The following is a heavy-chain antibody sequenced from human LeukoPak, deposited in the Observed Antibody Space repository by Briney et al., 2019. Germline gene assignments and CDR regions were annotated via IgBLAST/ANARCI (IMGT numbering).Heavy chain of an antibody. J-gene: IGHJ4*02. CDR3: ARQSTTLTPGDY. Sequence: ASVKVSCKASGYTFTSYGISWVRQAPGQGLEWMGWISAYNGNTNYAQKLQGRVTMTSDTSTSTVYMELSSLRSEDTAVYFCARQSTTLTPGDYWGQGTLVTVSS. CDR2: ISAYNGNT. D-gene: IGHD4-17*01. V-gene: IGHV1-18*01. CDR1: GYTFTSYG.